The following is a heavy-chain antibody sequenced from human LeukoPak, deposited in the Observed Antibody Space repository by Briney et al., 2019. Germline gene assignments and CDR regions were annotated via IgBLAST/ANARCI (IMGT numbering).Heavy chain of an antibody. D-gene: IGHD6-13*01. V-gene: IGHV1-46*01. J-gene: IGHJ5*02. CDR3: ASTGIAENWFDP. CDR2: INPSGGST. CDR1: GYTFASYY. Sequence: ASVKVSCKASGYTFASYYMHWVRQAPGQGLEWMGIINPSGGSTSYAQKFQGRVTMTRDMSTSTVYMELSSLRSEDTAVYYCASTGIAENWFDPWGQGTLVTVSS.